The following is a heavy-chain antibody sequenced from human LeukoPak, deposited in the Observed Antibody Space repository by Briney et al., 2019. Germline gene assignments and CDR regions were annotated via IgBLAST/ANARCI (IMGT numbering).Heavy chain of an antibody. CDR2: ISTNSGNT. CDR1: GYTFTSYG. D-gene: IGHD5-12*01. J-gene: IGHJ4*02. V-gene: IGHV1-18*01. Sequence: GASVKVSCTASGYTFTSYGISWVRQAPGKGLEWVGCISTNSGNTNYAQTLQGRVTMTTDTSTSTAYMEQRSLRSDDTAVYYCARDYGGYNPLDYWGQGTLVTVSS. CDR3: ARDYGGYNPLDY.